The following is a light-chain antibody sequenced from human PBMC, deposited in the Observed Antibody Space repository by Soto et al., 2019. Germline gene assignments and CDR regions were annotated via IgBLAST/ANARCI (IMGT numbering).Light chain of an antibody. J-gene: IGLJ2*01. Sequence: QSVLTQPPSASGTPGQRFTISCSGSRSNIGSNTVNWYQQLPGTAPKLLIYSNNQRPSGVPDRFSGSKSGTSASLAISGLQSEDEADYYCAAWDDSLNGVVFGGRTKLTVL. CDR2: SNN. CDR1: RSNIGSNT. CDR3: AAWDDSLNGVV. V-gene: IGLV1-44*01.